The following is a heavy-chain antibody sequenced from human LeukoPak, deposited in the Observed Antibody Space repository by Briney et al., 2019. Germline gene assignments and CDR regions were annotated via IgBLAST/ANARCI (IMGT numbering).Heavy chain of an antibody. CDR3: ARILLTGTGRGYSDY. J-gene: IGHJ4*02. Sequence: GGSLRLSCAASSFTPRLPGLAWGRPAPGPGLEWISPIDSSATSTYYADSVKGRFTISRDNSMNTFFLQMNSLRAEDTALYYCARILLTGTGRGYSDYWGQGVLVTVSS. CDR1: SFTPRLPG. CDR2: IDSSATST. V-gene: IGHV3-23*05. D-gene: IGHD1-7*01.